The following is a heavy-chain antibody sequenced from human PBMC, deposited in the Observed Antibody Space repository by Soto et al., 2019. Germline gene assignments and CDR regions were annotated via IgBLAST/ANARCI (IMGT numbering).Heavy chain of an antibody. CDR2: ISGSGGST. D-gene: IGHD6-13*01. CDR3: AKDQGSSWYEIDY. J-gene: IGHJ4*02. Sequence: GGSLRLSCAASGFTFSNYAVTWVRQAPGKGLEWVSTISGSGGSTYYADSVKGRFTISRDNSKNTLYLQMNSLRAEDTAVYYCAKDQGSSWYEIDYWGQGTLVSVSS. CDR1: GFTFSNYA. V-gene: IGHV3-23*01.